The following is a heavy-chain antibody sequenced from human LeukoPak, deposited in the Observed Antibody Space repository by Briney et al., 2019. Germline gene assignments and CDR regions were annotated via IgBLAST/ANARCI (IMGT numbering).Heavy chain of an antibody. CDR1: DDSMKSYF. CDR3: ARDVTGPPTYYYYYMDV. D-gene: IGHD2-8*02. CDR2: VHTSGGA. V-gene: IGHV4-4*07. Sequence: SETLSLTCNVSDDSMKSYFWSWVRQPAGKGLEWIGRVHTSGGANYNPSLKSRVTMSLDTSKNLFSLELTSVTAADTAVYYCARDVTGPPTYYYYYMDVWGKGTTVTVSS. J-gene: IGHJ6*03.